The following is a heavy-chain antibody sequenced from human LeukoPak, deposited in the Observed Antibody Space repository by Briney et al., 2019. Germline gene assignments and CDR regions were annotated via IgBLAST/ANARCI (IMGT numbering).Heavy chain of an antibody. D-gene: IGHD4-17*01. CDR1: GFTFSSYA. Sequence: PGGSLTLSCAASGFTFSSYAMHWVRQAPGKGLEWVAVISYDGSNKYYADSVKGRFTISRDNSKNTLYLQMNSLRAEDTAVYYCARSMYPNTMTTLHYYYGMDVWGQGTTVTVSS. J-gene: IGHJ6*02. V-gene: IGHV3-30-3*01. CDR3: ARSMYPNTMTTLHYYYGMDV. CDR2: ISYDGSNK.